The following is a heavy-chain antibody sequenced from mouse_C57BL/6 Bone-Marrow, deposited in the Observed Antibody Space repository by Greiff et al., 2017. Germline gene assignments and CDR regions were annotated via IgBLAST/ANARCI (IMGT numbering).Heavy chain of an antibody. Sequence: EVQLQQSGPELVKPGASVKMSCKASGYTFTDYNMHWVKQSHGKSLEWIGYINPNNGGTSYNQKFKGKATLTVNKSSSTAYMELRSLTSEDSAVYYCARPNYYGSSYSYAMDYWGQGTSVTVSS. D-gene: IGHD1-1*01. J-gene: IGHJ4*01. V-gene: IGHV1-22*01. CDR3: ARPNYYGSSYSYAMDY. CDR2: INPNNGGT. CDR1: GYTFTDYN.